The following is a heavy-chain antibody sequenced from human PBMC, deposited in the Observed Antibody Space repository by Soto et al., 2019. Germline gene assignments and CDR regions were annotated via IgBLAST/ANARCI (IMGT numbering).Heavy chain of an antibody. D-gene: IGHD6-19*01. CDR1: GYTFTSYA. CDR3: ARDRGSSSGWYNWFDP. V-gene: IGHV1-3*01. Sequence: ASVKVSFKASGYTFTSYAMHWVRQAPGQRLEWMGWINAGNGNTKYSQKFQGRVTITRDTSASTAYMELSSLRSEDTAVYYCARDRGSSSGWYNWFDPWGQGTPVTVSS. CDR2: INAGNGNT. J-gene: IGHJ5*02.